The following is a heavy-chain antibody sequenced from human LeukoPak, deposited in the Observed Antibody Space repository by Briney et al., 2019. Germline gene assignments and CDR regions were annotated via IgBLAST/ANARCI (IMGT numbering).Heavy chain of an antibody. V-gene: IGHV4-61*05. D-gene: IGHD5-24*01. CDR2: IYYSGST. J-gene: IGHJ6*03. CDR3: ARARRGDGYNYYYYYMDV. CDR1: GGSISSSSYY. Sequence: SETLSLTCTVSGGSISSSSYYWGWIRQPPGKGLEWIGYIYYSGSTNYNPSLKSRVTISVDTSKNRFSLKLSSVTAADTAVYYCARARRGDGYNYYYYYMDVWGKGTTVTVSS.